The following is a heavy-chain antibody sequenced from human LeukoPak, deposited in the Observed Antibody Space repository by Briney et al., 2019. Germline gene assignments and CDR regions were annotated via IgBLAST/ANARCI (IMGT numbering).Heavy chain of an antibody. D-gene: IGHD2-15*01. V-gene: IGHV4-39*07. CDR2: IYSGGIT. CDR1: SYSISSTGSF. Sequence: SETLSLTCTVSSYSISSTGSFWGWIRQPPGKGLEWIGSIYSGGITYYNPSLKSRVTISEDTSKNQFSLKMTSMTAADTAIYYCWLEKVVAAYFDSWGQGTLVTVSS. J-gene: IGHJ4*02. CDR3: WLEKVVAAYFDS.